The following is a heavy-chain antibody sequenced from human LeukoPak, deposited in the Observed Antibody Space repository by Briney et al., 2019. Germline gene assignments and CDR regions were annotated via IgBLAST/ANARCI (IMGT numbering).Heavy chain of an antibody. V-gene: IGHV3-53*01. CDR3: ARAGYSDWLFDY. CDR1: GFTVSSNY. D-gene: IGHD3-9*01. J-gene: IGHJ4*02. Sequence: GGSLRLSCAASGFTVSSNYMSWVRQAPGKGLEWVSVIYSGGSTYYADSVKGRFTISRDNSKNTLYLQMNSLRAEDTAVYYCARAGYSDWLFDYWGQGTLVTVSS. CDR2: IYSGGST.